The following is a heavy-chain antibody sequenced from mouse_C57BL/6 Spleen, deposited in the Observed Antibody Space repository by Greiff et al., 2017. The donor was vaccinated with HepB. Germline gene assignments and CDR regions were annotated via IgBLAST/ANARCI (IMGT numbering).Heavy chain of an antibody. CDR3: ARRASSGYGFAY. J-gene: IGHJ3*01. CDR1: GYTFTSYW. Sequence: QVQLQQPGTELVKPGASVKLSCKASGYTFTSYWMHWVKQRPGQGLEWIGNINPSNGGTNYNEKFKSKATLTGDKSSSTAYMQLSSLTSEDSAVDYCARRASSGYGFAYWGQGTLVTVSA. D-gene: IGHD3-2*02. CDR2: INPSNGGT. V-gene: IGHV1-53*01.